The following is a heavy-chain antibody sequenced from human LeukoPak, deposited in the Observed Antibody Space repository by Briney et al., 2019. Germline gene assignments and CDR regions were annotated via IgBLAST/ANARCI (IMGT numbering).Heavy chain of an antibody. J-gene: IGHJ4*02. Sequence: GGSLTLTCVVSGLTFSRYSMSWVRPAPGKGLAWVSGISASGGDTWYPDSVKGRFTISRDNSKNTLFLQMNSLRVEDTAIYYCAKDAAGPEYWGQGTRVTVSS. D-gene: IGHD6-13*01. CDR1: GLTFSRYS. CDR2: ISASGGDT. CDR3: AKDAAGPEY. V-gene: IGHV3-23*01.